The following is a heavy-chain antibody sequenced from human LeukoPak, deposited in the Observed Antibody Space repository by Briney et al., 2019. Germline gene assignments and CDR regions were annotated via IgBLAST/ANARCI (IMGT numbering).Heavy chain of an antibody. CDR2: IRSKAYGGTT. CDR1: GFTFGDYA. D-gene: IGHD3-22*01. CDR3: TRDSHGSSYYDSSGYSNY. V-gene: IGHV3-49*04. J-gene: IGHJ4*02. Sequence: PGGSLRLSCTASGFTFGDYAMSWVRQAPGKGLEWVGFIRSKAYGGTTEYAASVKGRFTISRDDSKSIAYLQMNSLKTEDTAVYYWTRDSHGSSYYDSSGYSNYWGQGTLVTVSS.